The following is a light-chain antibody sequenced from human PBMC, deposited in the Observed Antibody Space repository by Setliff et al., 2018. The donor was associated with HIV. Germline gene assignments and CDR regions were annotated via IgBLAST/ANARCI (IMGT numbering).Light chain of an antibody. CDR1: NIGSKS. J-gene: IGLJ1*01. CDR3: QVWDSSSDHYV. Sequence: SYELTQPPSVSVAPGKTARITCGGNNIGSKSVHWYQQKPGQAPVLAIYYDSDRPSGIPERFSGSNSGNTATLTISRVEAGDEADYYCQVWDSSSDHYVFGTGTKVTV. CDR2: YDS. V-gene: IGLV3-21*04.